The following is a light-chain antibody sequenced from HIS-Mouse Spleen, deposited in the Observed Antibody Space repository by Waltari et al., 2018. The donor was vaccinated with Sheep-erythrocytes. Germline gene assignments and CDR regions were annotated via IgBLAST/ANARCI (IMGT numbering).Light chain of an antibody. CDR2: QDS. CDR1: NLGDKY. J-gene: IGLJ3*02. Sequence: SYELTQPPSVSVSPGHTASITCSGDNLGDKYACWYQQKPGQSPVLVIYQDSKRPSGIPERFSGSNSGNTATLTISGTQAMDEADYYCCSYAGSYTWVFGGGTKLTVL. V-gene: IGLV3-1*01. CDR3: CSYAGSYTWV.